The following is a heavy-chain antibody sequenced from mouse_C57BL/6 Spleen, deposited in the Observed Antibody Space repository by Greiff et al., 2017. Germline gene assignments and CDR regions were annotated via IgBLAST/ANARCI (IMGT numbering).Heavy chain of an antibody. CDR3: ARDPYYYDVGVAMDY. J-gene: IGHJ4*01. V-gene: IGHV1-18*01. Sequence: EVKLQESGPELVKPGASVKIPCKASGYTFTDYNMDWVKQSHGKSLEWIGDINPNNGGTIYNQKFKGKATLTVDKSSSTAYMELRRLTSEDTAVYYCARDPYYYDVGVAMDYWGQGTSVTVSS. CDR2: INPNNGGT. CDR1: GYTFTDYN. D-gene: IGHD2-4*01.